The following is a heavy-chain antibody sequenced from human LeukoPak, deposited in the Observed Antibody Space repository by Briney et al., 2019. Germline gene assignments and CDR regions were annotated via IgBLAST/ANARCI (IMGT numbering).Heavy chain of an antibody. CDR3: ARGVNYFVLEY. Sequence: GGSLRLSCAASGFTFSSCSMNWVRQAPGKGLEWVSALSPSGGITYYEDSVKGRFTISRDNSKNTLYLQMNSLRAEDTAVYYCARGVNYFVLEYWGQGTLVTISS. V-gene: IGHV3-23*01. CDR2: LSPSGGIT. CDR1: GFTFSSCS. J-gene: IGHJ4*02. D-gene: IGHD3-10*02.